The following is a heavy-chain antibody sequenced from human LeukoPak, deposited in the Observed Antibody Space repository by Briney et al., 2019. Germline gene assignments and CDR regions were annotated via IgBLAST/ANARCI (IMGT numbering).Heavy chain of an antibody. J-gene: IGHJ4*02. Sequence: GGSLRPSCAASGFTFSSYEMNWVRQAPGKGLEWVSYISSSGSTIYYADSVKGRFTISRDNAKNSLYLQMNSLRAEDTAVYYCASTRGSSFGYWGQGTLVTVSS. CDR3: ASTRGSSFGY. CDR1: GFTFSSYE. V-gene: IGHV3-48*03. D-gene: IGHD3-10*01. CDR2: ISSSGSTI.